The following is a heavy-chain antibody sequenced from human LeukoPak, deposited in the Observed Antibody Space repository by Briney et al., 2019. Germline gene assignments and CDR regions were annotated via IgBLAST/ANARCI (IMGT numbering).Heavy chain of an antibody. J-gene: IGHJ4*02. CDR2: IYYSGST. Sequence: SETLSLTCTVSGGSISSSSYYWGWIRQPPGTGLEWIGSIYYSGSTYYNPSLKSRVTISVDTSKNQFSLKLSSVTAADTAVYYCARDKIVGATHFDYWGQGTLVTVSS. D-gene: IGHD1-26*01. CDR3: ARDKIVGATHFDY. CDR1: GGSISSSSYY. V-gene: IGHV4-39*02.